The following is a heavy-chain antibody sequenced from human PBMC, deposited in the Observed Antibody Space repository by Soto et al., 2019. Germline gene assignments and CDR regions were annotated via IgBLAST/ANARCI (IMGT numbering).Heavy chain of an antibody. CDR2: INHSGST. D-gene: IGHD2-21*02. CDR3: AREPGGEVVVVTASS. Sequence: QVQLQQWGAGLLKPSETLSLTCAVYGGSFSGYYWSWIRQPPGKGLEWIGEINHSGSTNYNPSLKSRVTISVDTSKNQFSRKLSSVTAADTAVYYCAREPGGEVVVVTASSWGKGTLVTVS. J-gene: IGHJ4*02. CDR1: GGSFSGYY. V-gene: IGHV4-34*01.